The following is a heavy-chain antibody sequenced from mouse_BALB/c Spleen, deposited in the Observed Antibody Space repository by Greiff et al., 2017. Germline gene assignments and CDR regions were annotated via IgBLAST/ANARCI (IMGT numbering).Heavy chain of an antibody. Sequence: VQLQQPGAELVKPGASVKMSCKASGYTFTSYWMHWVKQRPGQGLEWIGVIDPSDSYTSYNQKFKGKATLTVDTSSSTAYMQLSSLTSEDSAVYYCTRDGSRDYAMDYWGQGTSVTVSP. CDR2: IDPSDSYT. CDR3: TRDGSRDYAMDY. D-gene: IGHD1-1*01. J-gene: IGHJ4*01. V-gene: IGHV1S127*01. CDR1: GYTFTSYW.